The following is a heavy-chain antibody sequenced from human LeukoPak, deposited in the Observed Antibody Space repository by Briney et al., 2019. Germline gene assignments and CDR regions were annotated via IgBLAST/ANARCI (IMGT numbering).Heavy chain of an antibody. Sequence: ASVKVSCKASGYTFTSYGISWVRQAPGQGLEWMGWISAYNGNTNYAQKLQGRVTMTTDTSTSTAYMELRSLRSDDTAVYYCARDCSSTSCYFALSYWGQGTLVTVSS. CDR1: GYTFTSYG. D-gene: IGHD2-2*01. V-gene: IGHV1-18*01. CDR3: ARDCSSTSCYFALSY. CDR2: ISAYNGNT. J-gene: IGHJ4*02.